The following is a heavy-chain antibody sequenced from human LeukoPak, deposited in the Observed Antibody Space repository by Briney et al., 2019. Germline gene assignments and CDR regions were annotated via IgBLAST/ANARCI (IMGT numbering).Heavy chain of an antibody. CDR2: IYAGDSDT. V-gene: IGHV5-51*01. J-gene: IGHJ4*02. CDR1: GYSFTNYW. D-gene: IGHD6-13*01. CDR3: ARHPIAATGTTAMDH. Sequence: GESLKISCKGSGYSFTNYWIGWVRQMLGKGLEWMGIIYAGDSDTRYSPSFQGQVTVSADKSISTAYLQWSSLKDSDTAMYYCARHPIAATGTTAMDHWGQGTLVIVSS.